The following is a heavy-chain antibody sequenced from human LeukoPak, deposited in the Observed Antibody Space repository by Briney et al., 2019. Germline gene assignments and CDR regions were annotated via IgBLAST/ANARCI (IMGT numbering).Heavy chain of an antibody. Sequence: ASVTVSCKASGYTFTSYGISWVRQAPGQGLEWMGWISAYNGNTNYAQKLQGRVTMTTDTSTSTAYMELRSPRSDDTAVYYCARDGDCSGGSCYLYGFDYWGQGTLVTVSS. D-gene: IGHD2-15*01. CDR1: GYTFTSYG. CDR2: ISAYNGNT. CDR3: ARDGDCSGGSCYLYGFDY. V-gene: IGHV1-18*01. J-gene: IGHJ4*02.